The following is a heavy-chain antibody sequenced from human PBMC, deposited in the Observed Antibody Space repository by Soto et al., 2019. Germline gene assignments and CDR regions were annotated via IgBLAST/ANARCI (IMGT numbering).Heavy chain of an antibody. CDR1: GGSFSGYY. J-gene: IGHJ5*02. Sequence: QVQLQQWGAGLLKPSETLSLTCAVYGGSFSGYYWSWIRQPPGKGMDGIGEINHSGSTNYNPSLKSRVTISVDTSKNQFSLKLSSVTAADTAVYYCARGRMRVLGYCSGGSCRNWFDPWGQGTLVTVSS. CDR2: INHSGST. CDR3: ARGRMRVLGYCSGGSCRNWFDP. D-gene: IGHD2-15*01. V-gene: IGHV4-34*01.